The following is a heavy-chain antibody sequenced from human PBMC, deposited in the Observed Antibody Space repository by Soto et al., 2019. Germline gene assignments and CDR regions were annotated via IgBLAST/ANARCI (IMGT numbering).Heavy chain of an antibody. CDR1: GGSFSGYY. CDR3: ARVPLRYSSSWYLIADAFDI. V-gene: IGHV4-34*01. J-gene: IGHJ3*02. D-gene: IGHD6-13*01. Sequence: QVQLQQWGAGLLKPSETLSLTCAVYGGSFSGYYWSWIRQPPGKGLEWIGEINHSGSTNYNPPLKSRVTISVDPSKNQFSLKLSSVTAADTAVYYCARVPLRYSSSWYLIADAFDIWGQGTMVTVSS. CDR2: INHSGST.